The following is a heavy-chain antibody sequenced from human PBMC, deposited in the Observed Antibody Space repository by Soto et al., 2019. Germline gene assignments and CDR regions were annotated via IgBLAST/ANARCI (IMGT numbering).Heavy chain of an antibody. CDR3: SRGRYGDY. J-gene: IGHJ4*02. D-gene: IGHD1-1*01. CDR1: GYTFTSYG. Sequence: QVHLLQSGAEVKKPGASVKVSCKASGYTFTSYGITWVRQAPGQGLEWMGWISDHNGNTDSAQKLQGRVIVTRDTSTSPAYMELRSLISDDSAVDYCSRGRYGDYWGQGALVTVSS. CDR2: ISDHNGNT. V-gene: IGHV1-18*01.